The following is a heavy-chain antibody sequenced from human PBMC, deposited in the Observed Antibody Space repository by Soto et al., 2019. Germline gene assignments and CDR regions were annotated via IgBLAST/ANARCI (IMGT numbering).Heavy chain of an antibody. J-gene: IGHJ6*02. CDR2: INHSGSP. CDR3: ARSPPRSLYYYGMDV. CDR1: GGSFSGYY. Sequence: SETLSLTSAVYGGSFSGYYWSWIRQPPGKGLEWIGEINHSGSPNYNPSLKSRVTISVDTSKNQFSLKLSSVTAADTAVYYCARSPPRSLYYYGMDVWGQGTTVTVSS. V-gene: IGHV4-34*01.